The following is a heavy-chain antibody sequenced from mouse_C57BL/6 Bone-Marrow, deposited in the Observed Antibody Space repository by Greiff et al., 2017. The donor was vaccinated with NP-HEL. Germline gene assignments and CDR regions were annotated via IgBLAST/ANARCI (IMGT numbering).Heavy chain of an antibody. Sequence: VESEGGLVQPGSSMKLSCTASGFTFSDYYMAWVRQVPEKGLEWVANINYEGSSTYYLDSLKSRFIISRDNAKNILYLQMSSLKSEDTATYYCARDRLLLRGRRYFDVWGTGTTVTVSS. CDR3: ARDRLLLRGRRYFDV. CDR1: GFTFSDYY. CDR2: INYEGSST. V-gene: IGHV5-16*01. J-gene: IGHJ1*03. D-gene: IGHD1-1*01.